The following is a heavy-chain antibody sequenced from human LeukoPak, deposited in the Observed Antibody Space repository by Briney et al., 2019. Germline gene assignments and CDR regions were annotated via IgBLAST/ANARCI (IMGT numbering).Heavy chain of an antibody. CDR2: TYYRSKWYT. V-gene: IGHV6-1*01. CDR3: ARARSGSYPDF. J-gene: IGHJ4*02. CDR1: GDSVSSNSAA. Sequence: SQTLSLTCAISGDSVSSNSAAWNWMRQSPSRGLEWLGRTYYRSKWYTDYAVSVTSRITINPDTSKNQFSLQLNSVTSEDTAVYYCARARSGSYPDFWGQGTLVTVSS. D-gene: IGHD1-26*01.